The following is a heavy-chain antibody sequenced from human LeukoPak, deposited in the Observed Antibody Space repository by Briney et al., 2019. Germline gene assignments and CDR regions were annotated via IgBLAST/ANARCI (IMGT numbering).Heavy chain of an antibody. CDR1: GYTFTGYY. J-gene: IGHJ3*02. D-gene: IGHD3-22*01. CDR2: INPNSGGT. CDR3: AVNYYDSSGAFDI. Sequence: KPGASVKVSCKASGYTFTGYYMHWVRQAPGQGLEWMGWINPNSGGTNYAQKFQGRVTMTRDTSISTAYVELSRLRSDDTAVYYCAVNYYDSSGAFDIWGQGTMVTVSS. V-gene: IGHV1-2*02.